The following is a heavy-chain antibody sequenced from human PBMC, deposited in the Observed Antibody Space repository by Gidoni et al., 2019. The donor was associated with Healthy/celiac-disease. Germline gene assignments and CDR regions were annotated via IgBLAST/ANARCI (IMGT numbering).Heavy chain of an antibody. CDR2: INHSGST. D-gene: IGHD3-22*01. Sequence: QVQLQQWGAGLLKPSETLSLTCAVYGGSFSGYSWSWIRQPPGKGLEWIGEINHSGSTNYNPSLKSRVTISVDTSKNQFSLKLSSVTAADTAVYYCARVSYYYDSSGGNDYWGQGTLVTVSS. J-gene: IGHJ4*02. CDR1: GGSFSGYS. CDR3: ARVSYYYDSSGGNDY. V-gene: IGHV4-34*01.